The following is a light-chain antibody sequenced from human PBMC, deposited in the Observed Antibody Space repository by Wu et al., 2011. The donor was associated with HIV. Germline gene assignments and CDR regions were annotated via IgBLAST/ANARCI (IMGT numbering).Light chain of an antibody. CDR1: QTVSASY. CDR2: GGS. J-gene: IGKJ2*01. Sequence: EIVLTQSPGTLSLAPGERAVLSCTASQTVSASYLAWYQQKPGQAPRLLIYGGSSRATGIPDRFSGSGSGTDFSLTISRLEPEDFAVYYCQQYGSSSYTFGQGTKLEIK. V-gene: IGKV3-20*01. CDR3: QQYGSSSYT.